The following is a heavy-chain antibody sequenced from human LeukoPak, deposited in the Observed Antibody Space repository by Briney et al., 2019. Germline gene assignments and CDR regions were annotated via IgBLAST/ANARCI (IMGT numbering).Heavy chain of an antibody. D-gene: IGHD3-16*01. J-gene: IGHJ4*02. V-gene: IGHV3-30-3*01. CDR3: ASLLIPDIDY. CDR1: GFTFSSYA. Sequence: GGSLRLSCAASGFTFSSYAMHWVRQAPGKGLQWVAVISYDGSQKYYADSVKGRFTTSRDNSKNTLYLQMNSLRAEDTAVYYCASLLIPDIDYWGQGTLVTVSS. CDR2: ISYDGSQK.